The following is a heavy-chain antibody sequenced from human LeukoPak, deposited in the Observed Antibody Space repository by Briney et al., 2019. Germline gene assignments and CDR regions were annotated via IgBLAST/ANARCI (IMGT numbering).Heavy chain of an antibody. V-gene: IGHV4-39*01. CDR2: IYYSGST. CDR3: ARRTYFDL. CDR1: GGSISSSSYY. J-gene: IGHJ2*01. Sequence: NPSETLSLTCTVSGGSISSSSYYWGWIRQPPGKGLEWIGSIYYSGSTYYNPSLKSRVTISVDTSKNQFSLKLSSVTAADTAVYYCARRTYFDLWGRGTLVTVSS.